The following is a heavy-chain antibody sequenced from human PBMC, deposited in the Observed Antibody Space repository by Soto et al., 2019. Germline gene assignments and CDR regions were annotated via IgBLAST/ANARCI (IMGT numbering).Heavy chain of an antibody. CDR1: GFTFSSYA. J-gene: IGHJ6*02. CDR3: ARLGLIGAAIEYGMDV. D-gene: IGHD2-2*01. CDR2: ISYDGSNK. V-gene: IGHV3-30-3*01. Sequence: QVQLVESGGGVVQPGRSLRLSCAASGFTFSSYAMHWVRQAPGKGLEWVAVISYDGSNKYYADSVKGRFTISRDNSKNTLYLQMNSLRAEDTAVYYCARLGLIGAAIEYGMDVWGQGTTVTVSS.